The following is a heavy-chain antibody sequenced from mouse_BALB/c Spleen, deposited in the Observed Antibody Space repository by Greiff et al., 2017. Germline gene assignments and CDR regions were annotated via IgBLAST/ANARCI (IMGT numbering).Heavy chain of an antibody. CDR1: GFTFSSYT. J-gene: IGHJ4*01. CDR3: TREGGSDYAMDY. V-gene: IGHV5-6-4*01. CDR2: ISSGGSYT. D-gene: IGHD1-1*01. Sequence: EVKLVESGGGLVKPGGSLKLSCAASGFTFSSYTMSWVRQTPEKRLEWVATISSGGSYTYYPDSVKGRFTISRDNAKNTLYLQMSSLKSEDTAMYYCTREGGSDYAMDYWGQGTSVTVSS.